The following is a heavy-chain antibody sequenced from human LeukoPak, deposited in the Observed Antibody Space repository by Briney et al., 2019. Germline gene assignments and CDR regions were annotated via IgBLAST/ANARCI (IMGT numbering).Heavy chain of an antibody. Sequence: SVKVSCKASGGTFSSYAISRVRQAPGQGLEWMGGIIPIFGTANYAQKFQGRVTITTDESTSTAYMELSSLRSEDTAVYYCARASSGGYDYFDYWGQGTLVTVSS. CDR2: IIPIFGTA. D-gene: IGHD1-26*01. J-gene: IGHJ4*02. CDR3: ARASSGGYDYFDY. V-gene: IGHV1-69*05. CDR1: GGTFSSYA.